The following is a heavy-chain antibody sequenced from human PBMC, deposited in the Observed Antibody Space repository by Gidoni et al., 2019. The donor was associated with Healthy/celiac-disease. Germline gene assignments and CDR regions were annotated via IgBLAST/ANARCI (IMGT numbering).Heavy chain of an antibody. D-gene: IGHD4-4*01. Sequence: EVQLLESGGGLVQPGGSLRPSCAASGFTFSSYAMSWVRQAPGKGLGWVSAISGSGGSTYYADSVKGRFTISRDNSKNTLYLQMNSLRAEDTAVYYCANVPHSNYLDYWGQGTLVTVSS. V-gene: IGHV3-23*01. CDR2: ISGSGGST. CDR3: ANVPHSNYLDY. CDR1: GFTFSSYA. J-gene: IGHJ4*02.